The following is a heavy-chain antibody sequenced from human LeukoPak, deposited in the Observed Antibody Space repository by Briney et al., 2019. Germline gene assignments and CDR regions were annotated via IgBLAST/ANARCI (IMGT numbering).Heavy chain of an antibody. CDR2: IYYSGST. D-gene: IGHD3-16*01. CDR3: ARVGALNPNLDV. V-gene: IGHV4-39*07. Sequence: SETLSLTCTVSGGSISSSSYYWGWIRQPPGKGLEWIGSIYYSGSTYYNPSLKSRVTISVDTSKNQFSLKLSSVTAADTAVYYCARVGALNPNLDVWGKGTTVTISS. J-gene: IGHJ6*04. CDR1: GGSISSSSYY.